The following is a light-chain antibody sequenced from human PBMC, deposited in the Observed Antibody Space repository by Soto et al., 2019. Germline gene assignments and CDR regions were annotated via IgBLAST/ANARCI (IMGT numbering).Light chain of an antibody. CDR2: DAS. CDR1: QSVGRS. Sequence: IVLTQSPATMSLSPGERATLSCTASQSVGRSLAWYQQKPGQAPGLRIYDASNRATGFPARVNGRRSGTDVTLTISSLEPEDCAVYDGQQGSTWPTTLGQGTRLEIK. V-gene: IGKV3-11*01. J-gene: IGKJ5*01. CDR3: QQGSTWPTT.